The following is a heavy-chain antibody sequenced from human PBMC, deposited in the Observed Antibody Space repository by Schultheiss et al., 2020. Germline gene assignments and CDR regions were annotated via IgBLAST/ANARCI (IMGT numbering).Heavy chain of an antibody. V-gene: IGHV4-39*02. CDR1: GGSVDSSTYY. CDR3: ARDRGSYPVYHYYGMDV. Sequence: SQTLSLTCTVSGGSVDSSTYYWGWIRQPPGKGLEWIGSIYYSGSTYYNPSLKSRVTISVDTSKNHFSLRLSSVTAADTAVYYCARDRGSYPVYHYYGMDVWGQGTTVTVSS. J-gene: IGHJ6*02. CDR2: IYYSGST. D-gene: IGHD1-26*01.